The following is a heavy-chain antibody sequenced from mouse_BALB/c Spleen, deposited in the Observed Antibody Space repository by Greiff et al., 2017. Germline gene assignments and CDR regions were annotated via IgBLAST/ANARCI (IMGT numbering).Heavy chain of an antibody. CDR2: SRNKANDYTT. CDR1: GFTFSDFY. D-gene: IGHD2-12*01. V-gene: IGHV7-1*02. Sequence: EVMLVESGGGLVQPGGSLRLSCATSGFTFSDFYMEWVRQPPGKRLEWIAASRNKANDYTTEYIASVKGRFIVSRDTSQSILYLQMNALRAEDTAIYYCARDAGCYDVRAWFAYWGQGTLVTVAA. CDR3: ARDAGCYDVRAWFAY. J-gene: IGHJ3*01.